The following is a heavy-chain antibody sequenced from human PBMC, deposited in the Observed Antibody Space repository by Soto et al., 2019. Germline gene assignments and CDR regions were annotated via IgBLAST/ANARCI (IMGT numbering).Heavy chain of an antibody. CDR3: AKGGVAAARGYFDH. Sequence: LRLSCVASGVIFRNYVLSWCLQAPGKGLEWVSDISGSGSVTNYADSVKGRFTISRDNSNNTLSLQMDSLRAEDTAVYYCAKGGVAAARGYFDHWGQGTRVTVSS. CDR1: GVIFRNYV. V-gene: IGHV3-23*01. J-gene: IGHJ4*02. CDR2: ISGSGSVT. D-gene: IGHD6-13*01.